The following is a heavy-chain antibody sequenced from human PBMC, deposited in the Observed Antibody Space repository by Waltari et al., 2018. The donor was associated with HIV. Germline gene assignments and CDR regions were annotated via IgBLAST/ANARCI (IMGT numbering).Heavy chain of an antibody. CDR1: GYTFSSHH. D-gene: IGHD3-10*01. V-gene: IGHV1-46*01. J-gene: IGHJ4*02. Sequence: QVQVVQSGAEVKKPGASVKVSCKASGYTFSSHHMHWVGQAPGQGLEWMGIINPSGGSTSYAQKFQGRVTMTRDTSTSTVYMELSSLRSEDTAVYYCARASISPRWFGSPGDYWGQGTLVTVSS. CDR3: ARASISPRWFGSPGDY. CDR2: INPSGGST.